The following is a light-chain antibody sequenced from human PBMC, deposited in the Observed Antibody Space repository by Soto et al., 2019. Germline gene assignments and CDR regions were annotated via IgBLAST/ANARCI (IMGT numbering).Light chain of an antibody. J-gene: IGKJ5*01. Sequence: DIQMTQSPSSLSASIGDRVTITCRASQGISNSLAWYQQKPGKVPKLLIYLASTLQLGVPSRFSGSGSGTDFTLTISSLQPEDVATYYCQKYNDVPATFGLGTRLEIK. CDR3: QKYNDVPAT. V-gene: IGKV1-27*01. CDR1: QGISNS. CDR2: LAS.